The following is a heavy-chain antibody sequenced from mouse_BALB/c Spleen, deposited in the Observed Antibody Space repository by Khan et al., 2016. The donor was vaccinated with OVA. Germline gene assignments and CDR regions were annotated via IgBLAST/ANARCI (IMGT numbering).Heavy chain of an antibody. Sequence: QVQLQQSGAELAKPGASVKMSCTASGYTFTTYWMHWVKQSPGQGLEWIGYINPTSGYTDYTEKFKDRATMSADRSSSTAYMQLSSLTSEDSAVDYYTRDRIDYWGQGTTLTVSS. CDR2: INPTSGYT. CDR3: TRDRIDY. CDR1: GYTFTTYW. V-gene: IGHV1-7*01. J-gene: IGHJ2*01.